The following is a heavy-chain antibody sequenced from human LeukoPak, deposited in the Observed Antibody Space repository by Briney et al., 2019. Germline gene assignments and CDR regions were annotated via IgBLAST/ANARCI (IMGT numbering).Heavy chain of an antibody. D-gene: IGHD3-10*01. J-gene: IGHJ4*02. V-gene: IGHV3-33*01. Sequence: GGSLRLSCAASGFTFSSYGMHWVRQAPGKGLEWVAVIWYDGSNKYYADSVKGRFTISRDNSKNTLYLQMNSLRAEDTAVYYCARACCGSGSYYKPLDYWGQGTLVTVSS. CDR2: IWYDGSNK. CDR1: GFTFSSYG. CDR3: ARACCGSGSYYKPLDY.